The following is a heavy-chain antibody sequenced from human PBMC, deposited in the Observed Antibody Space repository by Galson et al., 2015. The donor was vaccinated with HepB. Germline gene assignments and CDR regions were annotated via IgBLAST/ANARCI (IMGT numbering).Heavy chain of an antibody. D-gene: IGHD4-23*01. CDR3: ARDLNYGGNSAFGY. Sequence: SLRLSGAASGFTFTNYAMHWVRQAPGKGLEWVALISYDGSNKYYADSVKGRFTISRDNSKNTLHLQMNSLSAEDTAVFYCARDLNYGGNSAFGYWGQGTLVTVSS. J-gene: IGHJ4*02. V-gene: IGHV3-30-3*01. CDR2: ISYDGSNK. CDR1: GFTFTNYA.